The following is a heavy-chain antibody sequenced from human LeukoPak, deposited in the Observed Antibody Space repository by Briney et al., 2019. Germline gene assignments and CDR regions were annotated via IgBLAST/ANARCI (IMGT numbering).Heavy chain of an antibody. CDR1: GGSISSYY. V-gene: IGHV4-59*01. D-gene: IGHD6-6*01. CDR2: IYYSGST. J-gene: IGHJ4*02. CDR3: AGSSSSSRDYFDY. Sequence: PSETLSLTCTVSGGSISSYYWSWIRQPPAKGLEWIGYIYYSGSTNYHPSLTSRVTISVDTSKNHFSLKLSSVTAADTAVYYCAGSSSSSRDYFDYWGQGTLVIVSS.